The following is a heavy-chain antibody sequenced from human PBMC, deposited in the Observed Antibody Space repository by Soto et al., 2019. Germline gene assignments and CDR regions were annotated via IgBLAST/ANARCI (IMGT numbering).Heavy chain of an antibody. CDR2: ISGSGDGT. CDR3: AGPGYSSQDY. Sequence: LRLSCAASGFTFSSFALSWVRQAPGKGLEWVSAISGSGDGTDYAASVKGRFTISRDNSKNTLYLQMNSLRAEDTAVYYCAGPGYSSQDYWGQGALVTVSS. J-gene: IGHJ4*02. CDR1: GFTFSSFA. D-gene: IGHD5-18*01. V-gene: IGHV3-23*01.